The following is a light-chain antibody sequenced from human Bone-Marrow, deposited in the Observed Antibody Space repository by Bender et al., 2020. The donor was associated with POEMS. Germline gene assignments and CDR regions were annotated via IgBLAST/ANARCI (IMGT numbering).Light chain of an antibody. CDR2: EVS. Sequence: QSALTQPASVSGSPGQSITFSCTESSTDVGSYNLVSWYQQHPGTAPKLLLYEVSKRPSGISDRFSGSKSGSTASLTISGLQADDEGDYYCCAYAGSRTFVLFGGGTKLTVL. CDR3: CAYAGSRTFVL. J-gene: IGLJ3*02. CDR1: STDVGSYNL. V-gene: IGLV2-23*02.